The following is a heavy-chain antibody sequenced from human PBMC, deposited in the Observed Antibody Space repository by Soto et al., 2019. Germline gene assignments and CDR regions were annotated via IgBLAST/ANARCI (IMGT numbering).Heavy chain of an antibody. Sequence: QLQELGPRLVKPSETLSLTCTVSGGSISSGDYYWGWVRQPPGKGLEWIGSIYHTGTTYYNPSLKSRLIVSVDRSENQFSLRLNSVTVTDTAVYYCTGERYSSPVIWGQGTLVTVSS. CDR2: IYHTGTT. CDR1: GGSISSGDYY. CDR3: TGERYSSPVI. V-gene: IGHV4-39*01. J-gene: IGHJ4*02. D-gene: IGHD3-16*02.